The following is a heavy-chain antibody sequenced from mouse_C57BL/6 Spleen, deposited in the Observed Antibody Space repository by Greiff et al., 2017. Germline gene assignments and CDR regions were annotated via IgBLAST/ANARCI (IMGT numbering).Heavy chain of an antibody. CDR2: INPSTGGT. D-gene: IGHD2-14*01. CDR1: GYSFTGYY. V-gene: IGHV1-42*01. Sequence: VQLKESGPELVKPGASVKISCKASGYSFTGYYMNWVKQSPEKSLEWIGEINPSTGGTTYNQKFKAKATLTVDKAASTAYMQLKSLTSEDSAVYYCARWGTFPFDYWGQGTTLTVSS. CDR3: ARWGTFPFDY. J-gene: IGHJ2*01.